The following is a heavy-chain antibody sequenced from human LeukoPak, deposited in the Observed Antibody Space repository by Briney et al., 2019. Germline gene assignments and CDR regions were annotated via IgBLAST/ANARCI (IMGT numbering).Heavy chain of an antibody. V-gene: IGHV1-2*04. CDR2: INPNSGGT. CDR1: GYTFTGYY. CDR3: ARDPSGSYYDY. J-gene: IGHJ4*02. D-gene: IGHD1-26*01. Sequence: ASVKVSCKASGYTFTGYYVHWVRQAPGQGLEWMGWINPNSGGTNYAQKFQGWVTMTRDTSISTAYMELSRLRSDDTAVYYCARDPSGSYYDYWGQGTLVTVSS.